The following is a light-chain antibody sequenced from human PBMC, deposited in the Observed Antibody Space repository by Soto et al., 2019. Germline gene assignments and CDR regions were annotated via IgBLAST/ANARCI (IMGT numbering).Light chain of an antibody. CDR2: GVS. J-gene: IGKJ1*01. CDR1: QRVSTN. V-gene: IGKV3D-15*01. CDR3: QQYNNWPPWT. Sequence: EIVLTQSPGTLSLSPGERATLSCRASQRVSTNLAWYQRKPGQAPRLLIYGVSSRATGIPDRFSGSGSGTDFTLTISSLQSEDFAVYYCQQYNNWPPWTFGQGTKVDIK.